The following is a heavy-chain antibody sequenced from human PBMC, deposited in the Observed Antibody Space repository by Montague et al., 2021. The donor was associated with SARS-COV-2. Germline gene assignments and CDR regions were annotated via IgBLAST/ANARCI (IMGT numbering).Heavy chain of an antibody. V-gene: IGHV4-4*02. J-gene: IGHJ4*02. Sequence: SETLSLTCAVSGGSITSSNWCAWIRQSPGKVLECIWVFYHTGATNINPSLSSRTSINTSNNRFFLTLKSLTAADTAVYFCARRASQGYYGIDYWGQGTGVTVAS. CDR3: ARRASQGYYGIDY. D-gene: IGHD3-22*01. CDR1: GGSITSSNW. CDR2: FYHTGAT.